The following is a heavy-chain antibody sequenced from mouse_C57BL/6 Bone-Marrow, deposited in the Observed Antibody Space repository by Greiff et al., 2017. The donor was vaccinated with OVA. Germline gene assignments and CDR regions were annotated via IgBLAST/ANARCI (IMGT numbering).Heavy chain of an antibody. Sequence: VQLQQSGAELVRPGASVKLSCTASGFNIKDDYMHWVKQRPEQGLEWIGWIDPENGDTEYASKFQGKAPITSDTSSNTAYLQLSSLTSEDTAVYYCTSYDNFDYWGQGTTLTVSS. D-gene: IGHD2-3*01. J-gene: IGHJ2*01. CDR2: IDPENGDT. V-gene: IGHV14-4*01. CDR3: TSYDNFDY. CDR1: GFNIKDDY.